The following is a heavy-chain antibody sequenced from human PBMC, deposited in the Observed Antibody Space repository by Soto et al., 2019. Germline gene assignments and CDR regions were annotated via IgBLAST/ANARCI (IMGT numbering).Heavy chain of an antibody. Sequence: EVQLVESGGGLVQPGGSLRLSCAASGFTVSSNYMSWVRQAPGKGLEWVSIIYSSGSTYYADSVKGRFTISRDNSKNTLYLQMNSLRAEDTAVYYCAGGLAVREILNWFDPWGQGTLVTVSS. D-gene: IGHD3-10*01. CDR2: IYSSGST. V-gene: IGHV3-66*01. CDR1: GFTVSSNY. J-gene: IGHJ5*02. CDR3: AGGLAVREILNWFDP.